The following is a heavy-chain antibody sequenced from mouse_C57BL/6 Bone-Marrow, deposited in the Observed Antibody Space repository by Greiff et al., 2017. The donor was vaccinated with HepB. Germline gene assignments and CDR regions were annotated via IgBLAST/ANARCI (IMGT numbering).Heavy chain of an antibody. J-gene: IGHJ3*01. CDR1: GFTFSSYG. V-gene: IGHV5-6*01. CDR2: ISSGGSYT. CDR3: ARRGGFAY. Sequence: EVQVVESGGDLVKPGGSLKLSCAASGFTFSSYGMSWVRQTPDKRLEWVATISSGGSYTYYPDSVKGRFTISRDNAKNTLYLQMSSLKSEDTAMYYWARRGGFAYWGQGTLVTVSA.